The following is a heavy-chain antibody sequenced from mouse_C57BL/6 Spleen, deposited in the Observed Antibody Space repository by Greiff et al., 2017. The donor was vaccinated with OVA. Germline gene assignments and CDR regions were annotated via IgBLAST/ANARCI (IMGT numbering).Heavy chain of an antibody. CDR2: IAPSDHYT. D-gene: IGHD2-2*01. CDR1: GYTFTSYW. CDR3: ARWGYGYAMDY. Sequence: QVQLQQPGAELVKPGASVKLSCKASGYTFTSYWMQWVKQRPGQGLEWIGEIAPSDHYTNYTQKFKGKATLTVDTSSSTAYMQLSSLTSEDSAVYYCARWGYGYAMDYWGQGTSVTVSS. V-gene: IGHV1-50*01. J-gene: IGHJ4*01.